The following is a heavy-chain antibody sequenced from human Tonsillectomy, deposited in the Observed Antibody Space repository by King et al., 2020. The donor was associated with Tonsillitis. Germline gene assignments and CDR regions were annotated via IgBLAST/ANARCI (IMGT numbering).Heavy chain of an antibody. D-gene: IGHD6-13*01. CDR3: ARGQREVSRASWYKIKGFDY. CDR1: GGSFSGYY. V-gene: IGHV4-34*01. CDR2: INHSGST. J-gene: IGHJ4*02. Sequence: VQLQQWGAGLLKPSETLSLTCPVYGGSFSGYYWSWIRQPPGKGLEWIGEINHSGSTNYNPSLKSRVTISVDTSKNQFSLKLSSVTAADTAVYYCARGQREVSRASWYKIKGFDYWGQGTLVTVSS.